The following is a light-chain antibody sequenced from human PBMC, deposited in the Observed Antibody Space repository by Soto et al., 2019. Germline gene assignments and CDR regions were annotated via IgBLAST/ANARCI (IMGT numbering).Light chain of an antibody. V-gene: IGKV1-33*01. CDR1: HDISNY. Sequence: DIQLTQSPSSLSASVGDRVTITCQASHDISNYLNWYQQKPGKAPKLLIYDASSLATGVPSRFSGSGSGTDFRFTISSLQPEDFATFYCQQYDNFPLYTFGQGTKVEIK. CDR2: DAS. J-gene: IGKJ2*01. CDR3: QQYDNFPLYT.